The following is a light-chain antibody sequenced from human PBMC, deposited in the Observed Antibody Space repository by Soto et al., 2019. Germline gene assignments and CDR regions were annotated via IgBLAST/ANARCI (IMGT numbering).Light chain of an antibody. J-gene: IGKJ1*01. Sequence: EILLTQSPDTLSLSPGERATLSCRAAQSVGTRLAWYQHKTGQAPRLLISGASSRATGIPDRFTGSGSETSFTRTISSLQSEDFALYYCQQYNDWPLTFGQGTKVDIK. CDR3: QQYNDWPLT. V-gene: IGKV3D-15*01. CDR1: QSVGTR. CDR2: GAS.